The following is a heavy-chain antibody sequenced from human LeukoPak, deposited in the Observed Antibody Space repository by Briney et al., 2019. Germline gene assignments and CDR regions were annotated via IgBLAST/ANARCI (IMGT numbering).Heavy chain of an antibody. CDR3: ARDWARAAAGDY. Sequence: GASVKVSCKVSGYTLTELSMHWVRQAPGKGLEWMGGFGPEDGETIYAQKFQGRVTMTTDTSTSTAYMELRSLRSDDTAVYYCARDWARAAAGDYWGQGTLVTVSS. J-gene: IGHJ4*02. CDR2: FGPEDGET. V-gene: IGHV1-24*01. D-gene: IGHD6-13*01. CDR1: GYTLTELS.